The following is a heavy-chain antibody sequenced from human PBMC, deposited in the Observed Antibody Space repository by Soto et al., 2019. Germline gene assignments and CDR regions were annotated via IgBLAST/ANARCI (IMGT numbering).Heavy chain of an antibody. J-gene: IGHJ4*02. CDR2: INHSGST. V-gene: IGHV4-34*01. Sequence: SETLSLTCAVYGGSFSGYYWSWIRQPPGKGLEWIGEINHSGSTNYNPSLKRRVTISVDTSKNQLSLKLITVTAADTAVYYCARGGDYYYDSSGRDYWGQGTLVTVSS. D-gene: IGHD3-22*01. CDR3: ARGGDYYYDSSGRDY. CDR1: GGSFSGYY.